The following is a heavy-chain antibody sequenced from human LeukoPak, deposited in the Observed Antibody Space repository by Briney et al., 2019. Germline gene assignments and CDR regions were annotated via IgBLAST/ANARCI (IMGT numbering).Heavy chain of an antibody. CDR1: EFTFRNIG. CDR3: ARDPDSSAFDC. Sequence: GGSLRLPFTPPEFTFRNIGMTWSPQAPGKGLDLVANINRDGSLKNYVDSVKGRFTISRDNAENSLHLQMNSLRAEDSAIYYCARDPDSSAFDCWGQGTLVTVSS. J-gene: IGHJ4*02. CDR2: INRDGSLK. V-gene: IGHV3-7*01. D-gene: IGHD2-2*01.